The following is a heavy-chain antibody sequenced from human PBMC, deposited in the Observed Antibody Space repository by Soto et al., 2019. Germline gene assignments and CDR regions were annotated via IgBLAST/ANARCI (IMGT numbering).Heavy chain of an antibody. J-gene: IGHJ6*02. CDR1: GGSISSGDYY. CDR2: IYYSGST. CDR3: ARAPLISIFFAYGMDV. Sequence: QVQLQESGPGLVKPSQTLSLTCTVSGGSISSGDYYWIWIRQHPGKGLEWIGYIYYSGSTYYNPSHTSRVTIAVDTSRNQFSLKLSSVTAADTAVYYCARAPLISIFFAYGMDVWGQGTTVTVSS. V-gene: IGHV4-31*03. D-gene: IGHD3-3*02.